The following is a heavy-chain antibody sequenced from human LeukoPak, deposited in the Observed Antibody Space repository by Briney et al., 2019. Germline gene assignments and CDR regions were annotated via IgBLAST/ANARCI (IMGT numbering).Heavy chain of an antibody. V-gene: IGHV1-2*02. J-gene: IGHJ4*02. CDR1: GYTFTGYY. Sequence: GASVKVSCKASGYTFTGYYMHWVRQAPGQGLEWMGWINPNSGGTNYAQKFQGRVTMTRDTSISTACMELSRLRSDDTAVYYCARDRERWLQLPRYFDYWGQGTLVTVSS. CDR2: INPNSGGT. D-gene: IGHD5-24*01. CDR3: ARDRERWLQLPRYFDY.